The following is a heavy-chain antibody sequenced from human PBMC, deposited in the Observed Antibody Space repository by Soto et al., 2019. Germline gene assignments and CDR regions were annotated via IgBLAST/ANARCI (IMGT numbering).Heavy chain of an antibody. D-gene: IGHD1-7*01. CDR1: GYTFTNNV. Sequence: HVQLVQSATEVKKPGASVKISCKASGYTFTNNVIHWLPQAPGRTLEWMGWCHTAKRNTKYSEKFEPRVTLTRDTAASTAYMVLNSLRSDDTAVYYCARDPLWTYTWNYARLNYLDPWGQGTLVTVSS. CDR3: ARDPLWTYTWNYARLNYLDP. V-gene: IGHV1-3*04. J-gene: IGHJ5*02. CDR2: CHTAKRNT.